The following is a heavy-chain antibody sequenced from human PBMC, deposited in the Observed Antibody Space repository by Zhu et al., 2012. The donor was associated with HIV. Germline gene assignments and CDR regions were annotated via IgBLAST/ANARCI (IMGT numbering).Heavy chain of an antibody. CDR1: GFTFSNFA. J-gene: IGHJ3*01. Sequence: EMQLLESGGGLIQPGSLRLSCAASGFTFSNFAMNWVRQAPGKGPEWVAGIYYSGVNIYYADSVNGRFTISRDNSKNTLFLQMNSLRAEDTAVYFCVKETVGLVATRGAFDLWGQGILVTVSS. CDR3: VKETVGLVATRGAFDL. CDR2: IYYSGVNI. V-gene: IGHV3-23*01. D-gene: IGHD5-12*01.